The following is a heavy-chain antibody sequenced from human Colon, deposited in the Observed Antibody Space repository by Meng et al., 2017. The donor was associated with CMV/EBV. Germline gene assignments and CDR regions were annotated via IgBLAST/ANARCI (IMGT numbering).Heavy chain of an antibody. V-gene: IGHV3-23*03. CDR2: IYSGGSST. CDR3: AKHSSSVSLDY. Sequence: GVLKISCAASGFTFSSYAMSWVRQAPGKGLEWVSVIYSGGSSTYYADSVKGRFTISRDNSKNTLYLQMNSLRAEDTAVYYCAKHSSSVSLDYWGQGTLVTVSS. D-gene: IGHD6-6*01. CDR1: GFTFSSYA. J-gene: IGHJ4*02.